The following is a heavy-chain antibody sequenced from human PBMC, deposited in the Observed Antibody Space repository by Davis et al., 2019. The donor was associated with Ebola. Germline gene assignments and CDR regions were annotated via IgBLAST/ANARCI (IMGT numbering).Heavy chain of an antibody. CDR1: GYSFTSYW. CDR2: IDPSDSYT. Sequence: GESLKISCKGSGYSFTSYWISWVRQMPGKGLEWMGRIDPSDSYTNYSPSFQGHVTISADKSISTAYLQWSSLKASDTAMYYCARHGGATRHYYYYMDVWGKGTTVTVSS. D-gene: IGHD3-3*01. V-gene: IGHV5-10-1*01. J-gene: IGHJ6*03. CDR3: ARHGGATRHYYYYMDV.